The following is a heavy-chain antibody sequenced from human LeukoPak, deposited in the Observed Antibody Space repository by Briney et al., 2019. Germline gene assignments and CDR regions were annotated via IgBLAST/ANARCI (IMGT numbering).Heavy chain of an antibody. J-gene: IGHJ6*02. V-gene: IGHV1-69*04. CDR1: GGTFSSYA. Sequence: SVKVSCKASGGTFSSYAISWVRQAPGQGLEWMGRIIPIFGIANYAQKFQGRVTITADKSTSTASMELSSLRSEDTAVYYCASGGVVITDHSYYYYGMDVWGQGTTVTVSS. CDR2: IIPIFGIA. D-gene: IGHD3-22*01. CDR3: ASGGVVITDHSYYYYGMDV.